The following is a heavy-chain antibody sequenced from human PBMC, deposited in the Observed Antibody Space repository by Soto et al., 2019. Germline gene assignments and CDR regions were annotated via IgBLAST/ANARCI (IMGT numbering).Heavy chain of an antibody. Sequence: SVKVSCKASGGTFSSYTISWVRQAPGQGLEWMGRIIPILGIANYAQKFQGRVTITADKSTSTAYMELSSLRSEDTAVYYCARGPDYYYDSSGYLPRDYYGMDVWGQGTTVTVSS. J-gene: IGHJ6*02. CDR2: IIPILGIA. CDR1: GGTFSSYT. CDR3: ARGPDYYYDSSGYLPRDYYGMDV. V-gene: IGHV1-69*02. D-gene: IGHD3-22*01.